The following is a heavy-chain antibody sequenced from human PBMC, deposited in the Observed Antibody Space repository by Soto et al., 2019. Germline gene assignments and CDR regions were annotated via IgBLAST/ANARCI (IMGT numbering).Heavy chain of an antibody. D-gene: IGHD3-10*01. CDR2: ISRRGSTI. V-gene: IGHV3-48*02. CDR1: GFTFSSYS. Sequence: GGSLRLSCAASGFTFSSYSMNWVRQAPGKGLEGVSKISRRGSTIYHEDSVKGRFTITRDNAENSLYLQMNSLRDEDTAVYYCAKDQASVYYYGAGDYNGMDVWGQGTTVTVSS. J-gene: IGHJ6*02. CDR3: AKDQASVYYYGAGDYNGMDV.